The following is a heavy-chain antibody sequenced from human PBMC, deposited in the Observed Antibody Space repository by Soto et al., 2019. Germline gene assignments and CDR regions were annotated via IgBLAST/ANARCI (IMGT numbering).Heavy chain of an antibody. V-gene: IGHV1-18*01. Sequence: ASVKVSCKASGYTFTSYGISWVRQAPGQGLEWMGWISAYNGNTNYAQKLQGRVTMTTDTSTSTAYMELRSLRSDDTAVYYCARDRGGYAKNPFHYYGMDVWGPGTTLTVS. J-gene: IGHJ6*02. CDR3: ARDRGGYAKNPFHYYGMDV. CDR1: GYTFTSYG. CDR2: ISAYNGNT. D-gene: IGHD5-12*01.